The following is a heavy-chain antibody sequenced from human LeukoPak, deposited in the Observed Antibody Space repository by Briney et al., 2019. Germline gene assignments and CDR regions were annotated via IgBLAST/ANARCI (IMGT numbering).Heavy chain of an antibody. J-gene: IGHJ6*02. D-gene: IGHD2-21*01. V-gene: IGHV3-7*01. CDR3: ARYCGGDCYGMDV. CDR2: IKQDGSEK. Sequence: GGSLRLSCAASGFIFKDYWMIWVRQAPGKGLEWVANIKQDGSEKDYVDSVKGRFTISRDNAKNLLYLQMNSLRVEDTAVYYCARYCGGDCYGMDVWGQGTTVTVSS. CDR1: GFIFKDYW.